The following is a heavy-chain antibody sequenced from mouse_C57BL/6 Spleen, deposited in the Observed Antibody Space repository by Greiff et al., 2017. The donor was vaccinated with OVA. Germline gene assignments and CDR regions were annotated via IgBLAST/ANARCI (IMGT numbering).Heavy chain of an antibody. Sequence: VQLKESGPELVKPGASVKISCKASGYSFTDYNMNWVKQSNGKSLEWIGVINPNYGTTSYNQKFKGKATLTVDQSSSTAYMQLNSLTSEDSAVYYCARLGHYYSNYGGYFDVWGTGTTVTVSS. V-gene: IGHV1-39*01. D-gene: IGHD2-5*01. J-gene: IGHJ1*03. CDR2: INPNYGTT. CDR3: ARLGHYYSNYGGYFDV. CDR1: GYSFTDYN.